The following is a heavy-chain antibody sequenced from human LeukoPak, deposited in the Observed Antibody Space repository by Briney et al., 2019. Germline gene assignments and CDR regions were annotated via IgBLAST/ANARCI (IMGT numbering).Heavy chain of an antibody. V-gene: IGHV1-2*04. CDR2: INPNSGGT. CDR1: GYTFTGYY. D-gene: IGHD3-9*01. J-gene: IGHJ4*02. CDR3: ARGGPYYDILTGLPRDY. Sequence: ASVKVSCKASGYTFTGYYMHWVRQAPGQGLEWMGWINPNSGGTNYAQRFQGWVTMTRDTSISTAYMELSRLRSDDTAVYYCARGGPYYDILTGLPRDYWGQGTLVTVSS.